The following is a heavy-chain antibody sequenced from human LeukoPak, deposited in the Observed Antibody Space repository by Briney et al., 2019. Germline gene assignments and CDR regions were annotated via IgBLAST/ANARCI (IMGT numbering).Heavy chain of an antibody. D-gene: IGHD3-3*01. Sequence: ASVKVSCKASGYTFTSYGTSWVRQAPGQGPEWMGWISAYNGNTNYAQKLQGRVTMTTDTSTSTAYMELRSLRSDDTAVYYCARDRGTIFGVVTYDYWGQGTLVTVSS. CDR3: ARDRGTIFGVVTYDY. V-gene: IGHV1-18*01. CDR1: GYTFTSYG. J-gene: IGHJ4*02. CDR2: ISAYNGNT.